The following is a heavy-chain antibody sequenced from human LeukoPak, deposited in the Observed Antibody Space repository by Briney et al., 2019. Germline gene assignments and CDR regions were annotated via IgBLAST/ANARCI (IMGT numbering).Heavy chain of an antibody. D-gene: IGHD1-14*01. J-gene: IGHJ4*02. CDR3: ARITYYFDY. V-gene: IGHV4-38-2*02. Sequence: SETLSLTCTVSGYSISSGYYWGWIRQPPGKGLEWIGYIYHSGSTNYNPSLKSRVTISVDKSKNQFSLKLSSVTAADTAVYYCARITYYFDYWGQGTLVTVSS. CDR1: GYSISSGYY. CDR2: IYHSGST.